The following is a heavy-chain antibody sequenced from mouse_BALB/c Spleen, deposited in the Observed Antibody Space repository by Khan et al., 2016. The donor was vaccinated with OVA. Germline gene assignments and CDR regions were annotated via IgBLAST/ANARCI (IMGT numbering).Heavy chain of an antibody. D-gene: IGHD1-1*01. J-gene: IGHJ4*01. CDR3: TRHMYYCDAMDY. CDR1: GFTIKDTY. Sequence: VQLKQSGAEVVKPGASVKLSCTASGFTIKDTYIHWVKQRPEQGLEWIGRIDPANGNTKYDPKFQGKATITADTSSNTAYLQLSSLTSEDTAVYYCTRHMYYCDAMDYWGQGTSVTVSS. CDR2: IDPANGNT. V-gene: IGHV14-3*02.